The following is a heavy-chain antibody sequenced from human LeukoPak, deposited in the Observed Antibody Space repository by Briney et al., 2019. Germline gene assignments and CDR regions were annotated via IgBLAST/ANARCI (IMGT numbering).Heavy chain of an antibody. CDR2: INTNTGNP. Sequence: ASVKVSCKASGYSFTSYAMNWVRQAPGQGLGWMGWINTNTGNPTYAQGFTGRFVFSLDTSVSTAYLQISSLKAEDTAVYYCARVIRGEWFGEFGFDYWGQGMLVTVSS. J-gene: IGHJ4*02. CDR1: GYSFTSYA. V-gene: IGHV7-4-1*02. CDR3: ARVIRGEWFGEFGFDY. D-gene: IGHD3-10*01.